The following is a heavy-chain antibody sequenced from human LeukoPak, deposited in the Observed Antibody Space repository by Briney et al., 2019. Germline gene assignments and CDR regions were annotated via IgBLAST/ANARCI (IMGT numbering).Heavy chain of an antibody. Sequence: GGSLRLSCAASGSTFSRYWMHWVRQASGKGLVWVSRVKSDGSDTIYADSVKGRFTISRDNAKNTLYLQMDSLRAEDTAVYYCTTGIGNYYYYWGQGTLVTVAS. D-gene: IGHD3-10*01. CDR3: TTGIGNYYYY. J-gene: IGHJ4*02. V-gene: IGHV3-74*01. CDR2: VKSDGSDT. CDR1: GSTFSRYW.